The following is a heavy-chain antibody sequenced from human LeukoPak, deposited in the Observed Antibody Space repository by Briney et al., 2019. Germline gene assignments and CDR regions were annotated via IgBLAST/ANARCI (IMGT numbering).Heavy chain of an antibody. CDR3: ARAPPYYDFWSGYYRPYYFDY. CDR1: GGSISSYY. V-gene: IGHV4-59*12. J-gene: IGHJ4*02. CDR2: IYYTGST. D-gene: IGHD3-3*01. Sequence: SETLSLTCTVSGGSISSYYWTWIRQPPGKGLEWIGYIYYTGSTNYNPSLKSRITISVDTSKNQFSLKLSSVTAADTAVYYCARAPPYYDFWSGYYRPYYFDYWGQGTLVTVSS.